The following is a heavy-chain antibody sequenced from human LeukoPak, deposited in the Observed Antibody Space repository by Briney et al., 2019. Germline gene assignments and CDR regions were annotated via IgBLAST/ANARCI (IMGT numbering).Heavy chain of an antibody. CDR2: IYSGGST. V-gene: IGHV3-53*01. Sequence: GGSLRLSCAASGFTVSSNYMSWVRQAPGKGLEWVSVIYSGGSTYYADSVKGRFTISRDNSKNTLYLQMNSLRAEDTAVYYCARDRPPYYYDSSGYFPRWGQGTLVTVSS. J-gene: IGHJ4*02. CDR1: GFTVSSNY. D-gene: IGHD3-22*01. CDR3: ARDRPPYYYDSSGYFPR.